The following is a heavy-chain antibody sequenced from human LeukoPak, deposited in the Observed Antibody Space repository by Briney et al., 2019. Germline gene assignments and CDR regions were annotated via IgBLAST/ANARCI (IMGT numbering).Heavy chain of an antibody. CDR1: GGSLSSGGYY. CDR2: IYYSGST. V-gene: IGHV4-30-4*08. D-gene: IGHD5-12*01. CDR3: ARDASGYDYVPYYFDY. Sequence: SETLSLTCTVSGGSLSSGGYYWSWIRQHPGKGLEWIGYIYYSGSTYYNPSLKSRVTISVDTSKNQFSLKLSSVTAADTAVYYCARDASGYDYVPYYFDYWGQGTLVTVSS. J-gene: IGHJ4*02.